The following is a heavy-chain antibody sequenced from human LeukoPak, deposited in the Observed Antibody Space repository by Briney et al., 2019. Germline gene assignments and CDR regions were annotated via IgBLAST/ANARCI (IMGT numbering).Heavy chain of an antibody. Sequence: GGSLRLSCAASGFTFSNAWMSWVRQAPGKGLEWVSAVSGGGDDTYYADSVKGRFTISRDNSENTLYLQMNSLRAEDTAVYYCARSYGDYGPSIMVPRYYYYGMDVWGQGTTVTVSS. CDR3: ARSYGDYGPSIMVPRYYYYGMDV. V-gene: IGHV3-23*01. CDR2: VSGGGDDT. J-gene: IGHJ6*02. CDR1: GFTFSNAW. D-gene: IGHD4-17*01.